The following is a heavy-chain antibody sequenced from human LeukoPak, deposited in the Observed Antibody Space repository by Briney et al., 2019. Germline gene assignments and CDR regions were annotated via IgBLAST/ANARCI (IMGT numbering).Heavy chain of an antibody. D-gene: IGHD3-22*01. V-gene: IGHV4-59*08. Sequence: SETLSLTCTVSGGSKSNSYWSWIRQPPGKGLEWIGYISYGGSTNYKPSLKTRVIISVDTSKNQFSLKLTSVTAADTAIYYCARHLCDSTGYCPLDYWGQGTLVTVSS. CDR2: ISYGGST. J-gene: IGHJ4*02. CDR3: ARHLCDSTGYCPLDY. CDR1: GGSKSNSY.